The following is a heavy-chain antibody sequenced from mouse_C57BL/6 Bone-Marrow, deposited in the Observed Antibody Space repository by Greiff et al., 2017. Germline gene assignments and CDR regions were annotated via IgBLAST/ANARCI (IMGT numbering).Heavy chain of an antibody. CDR1: GFTFSSYG. J-gene: IGHJ3*01. Sequence: EVQGVESGGDLVKPGGSLKLSCAASGFTFSSYGMSWVRQTPDKRLEWVATISSGGSYTYYPDSVKGRFTISRDNAKNTLYLQMSSLKSEDTAMYYCAREDCYGSMFAYWGQGTLVTVSA. CDR2: ISSGGSYT. V-gene: IGHV5-6*01. CDR3: AREDCYGSMFAY. D-gene: IGHD1-1*01.